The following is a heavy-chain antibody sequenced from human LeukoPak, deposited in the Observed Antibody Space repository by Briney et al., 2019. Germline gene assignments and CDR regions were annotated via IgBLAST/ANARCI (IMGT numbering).Heavy chain of an antibody. D-gene: IGHD3-10*01. J-gene: IGHJ4*02. V-gene: IGHV3-23*01. CDR3: AKGTERYREVSSFDS. CDR2: INRGGGGT. Sequence: GGSLRLSCAAYGFTFTTFTMNWVRQAPGQGLEWVSAINRGGGGTYYADFVKGRFTISRDNSENTLYLQMNSLRAEDTATYYCAKGTERYREVSSFDSWGQGAQVTVSS. CDR1: GFTFTTFT.